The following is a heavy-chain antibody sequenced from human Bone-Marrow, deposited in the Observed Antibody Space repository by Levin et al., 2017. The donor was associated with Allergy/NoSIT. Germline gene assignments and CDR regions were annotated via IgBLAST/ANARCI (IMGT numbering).Heavy chain of an antibody. CDR2: IYSSGNT. J-gene: IGHJ4*02. CDR1: GGSISSYY. V-gene: IGHV4-59*08. CDR3: ARGGPSWDYFDY. D-gene: IGHD3-16*01. Sequence: SETLSLTCTVSGGSISSYYWSWIRQPPGKGLEWIGYIYSSGNTNYNPSLKSRVTMSVDTSKNQFSLNMTSVTAADTAVYYCARGGPSWDYFDYWGQGALVTVSS.